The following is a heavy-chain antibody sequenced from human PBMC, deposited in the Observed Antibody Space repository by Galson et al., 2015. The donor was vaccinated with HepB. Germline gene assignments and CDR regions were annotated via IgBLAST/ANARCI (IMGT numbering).Heavy chain of an antibody. CDR2: ISGSGGST. V-gene: IGHV3-23*01. CDR1: GFTFSSYA. D-gene: IGHD2-21*02. J-gene: IGHJ4*02. CDR3: AILAYCGGDCY. Sequence: SLRLSCAASGFTFSSYAMSWVRQAPGKGLEWVSVISGSGGSTYYADSVKGRFTISRDNSKNTLYLQMNSLRAEDTAVYYCAILAYCGGDCYWGQGTLVTVSS.